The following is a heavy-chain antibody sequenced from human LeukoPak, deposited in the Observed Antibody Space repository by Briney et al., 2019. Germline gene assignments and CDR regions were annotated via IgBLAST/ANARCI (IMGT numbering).Heavy chain of an antibody. D-gene: IGHD3-22*01. Sequence: SETLSLTCAVYGGSFSGYYWSWIRQPPGKGLEWIGEINHSGSTNYNPSLKSRVTISVDTSKNQFSLKLSSVTAADTAVYYCARREDYYDSSGYRLYFDYWGQGTLVTVSS. CDR3: ARREDYYDSSGYRLYFDY. CDR1: GGSFSGYY. V-gene: IGHV4-34*01. J-gene: IGHJ4*02. CDR2: INHSGST.